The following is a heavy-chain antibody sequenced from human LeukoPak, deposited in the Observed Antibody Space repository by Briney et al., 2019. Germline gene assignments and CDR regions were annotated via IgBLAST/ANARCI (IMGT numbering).Heavy chain of an antibody. CDR2: ISSSSSTI. Sequence: GRSLRLSCAASGFTFSSYSMNWVRQAPGKGLEWVSYISSSSSTIYYADSVKGRFTISRDNAKNSLYLQMNSLRAEDTAVYYCARGVDYYDSSGYYPLVGGDFDYWGQGTLVTVSS. D-gene: IGHD3-22*01. V-gene: IGHV3-48*04. CDR3: ARGVDYYDSSGYYPLVGGDFDY. CDR1: GFTFSSYS. J-gene: IGHJ4*02.